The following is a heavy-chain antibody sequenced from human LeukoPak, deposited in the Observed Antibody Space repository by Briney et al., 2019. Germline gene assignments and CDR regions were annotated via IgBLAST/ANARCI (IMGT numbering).Heavy chain of an antibody. CDR2: INPSGGST. V-gene: IGHV1-46*01. Sequence: ASVKVSCTASGYTFTSYYVHWVRQAPGQGLEWMGIINPSGGSTSYAQKFQGRVTMTRDTSTSTVYMELSSLRSEDTAVYYCASTLVAAAPFDYWGQGTLVTVSS. CDR3: ASTLVAAAPFDY. CDR1: GYTFTSYY. J-gene: IGHJ4*02. D-gene: IGHD2-15*01.